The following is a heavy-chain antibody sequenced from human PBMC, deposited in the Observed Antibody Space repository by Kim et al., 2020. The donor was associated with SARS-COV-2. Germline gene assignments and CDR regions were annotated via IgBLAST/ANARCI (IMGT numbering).Heavy chain of an antibody. D-gene: IGHD3-10*01. CDR3: VYAASGSWFDP. V-gene: IGHV4-30-2*01. CDR2: IYSSGST. J-gene: IGHJ5*02. CDR1: GASIVGLGYS. Sequence: SETLSLTCDVAGASIVGLGYSWNWIRQPPGKGLEWIGYIYSSGSTQSNPSLRSRVSMSVDRSKNQLSLKLTSVTAADTAVYYCVYAASGSWFDPWGQGT.